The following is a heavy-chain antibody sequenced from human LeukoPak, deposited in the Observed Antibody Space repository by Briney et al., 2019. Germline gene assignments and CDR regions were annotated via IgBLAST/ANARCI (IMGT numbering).Heavy chain of an antibody. J-gene: IGHJ4*02. V-gene: IGHV3-33*08. CDR3: ARATNYDILTGGIDY. CDR2: IWYDGSNK. Sequence: PGGSLKLSCAVSGFSFDTYWMTWVRQAPGKGLEWVAVIWYDGSNKYYADSVKGRLTISRDNSKNTLYLQMNSLRAEDTAVYYCARATNYDILTGGIDYWGQGTLVTVSS. CDR1: GFSFDTYW. D-gene: IGHD3-9*01.